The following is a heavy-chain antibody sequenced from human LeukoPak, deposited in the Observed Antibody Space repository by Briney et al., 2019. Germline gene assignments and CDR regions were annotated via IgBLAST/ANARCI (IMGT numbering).Heavy chain of an antibody. Sequence: KPSENLSLTCTVYTGSINNYYWNWIPQPPGKGLKWIGYIYNSGGTNYNPSLKSGVTISVDTTKNQFSLKLSSVTAPDTALYYCAVARGGGCYYDSSGPVNWFDPWGQETLVTVSS. D-gene: IGHD3-22*01. J-gene: IGHJ5*02. CDR2: IYNSGGT. CDR3: AVARGGGCYYDSSGPVNWFDP. V-gene: IGHV4-59*01. CDR1: TGSINNYY.